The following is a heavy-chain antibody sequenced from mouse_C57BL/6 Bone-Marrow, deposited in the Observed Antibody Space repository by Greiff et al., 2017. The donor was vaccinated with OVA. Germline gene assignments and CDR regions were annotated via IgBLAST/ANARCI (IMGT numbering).Heavy chain of an antibody. CDR1: GFSFNTYA. CDR2: IRSKSNNYAT. J-gene: IGHJ3*01. D-gene: IGHD2-14*01. CDR3: VSIGRGFAY. Sequence: EVKVVESGGGLVQPKGSLKLSCAASGFSFNTYAMNWVRQAPGKGLEWVARIRSKSNNYATYYADSVKDRFTISRDDSESMLYLQMNNLKTEDTAMYYCVSIGRGFAYWGQGTLVTVSA. V-gene: IGHV10-1*01.